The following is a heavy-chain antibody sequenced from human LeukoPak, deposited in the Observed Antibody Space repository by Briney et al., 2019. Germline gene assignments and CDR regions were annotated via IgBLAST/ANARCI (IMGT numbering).Heavy chain of an antibody. D-gene: IGHD6-19*01. CDR1: GFTFSSYW. Sequence: PGGSLRLSCAASGFTFSSYWMSWVRQAPGKGLEWVANIKQDGSEKYYVDSVKGRFTISRDNAKNSLYLQMNSLRAEDTAVYYCARPAGSSGWYYYYYMDVWGKGTTVTVFS. CDR3: ARPAGSSGWYYYYYMDV. CDR2: IKQDGSEK. V-gene: IGHV3-7*01. J-gene: IGHJ6*03.